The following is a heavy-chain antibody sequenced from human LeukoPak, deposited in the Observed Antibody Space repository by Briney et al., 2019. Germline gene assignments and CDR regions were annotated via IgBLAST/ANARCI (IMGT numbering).Heavy chain of an antibody. CDR3: ARSFFLLPEGNAFDI. CDR2: IYYSGST. D-gene: IGHD6-13*01. Sequence: SETLSLTCTVSGGSISSSSYYWGWIRQPPGKGLEWIGSIYYSGSTYYNPSLKSRVTISVDTSKNQFSLKLSSVTAADTAVYYYARSFFLLPEGNAFDIWGQGTMVTVSS. V-gene: IGHV4-39*07. CDR1: GGSISSSSYY. J-gene: IGHJ3*02.